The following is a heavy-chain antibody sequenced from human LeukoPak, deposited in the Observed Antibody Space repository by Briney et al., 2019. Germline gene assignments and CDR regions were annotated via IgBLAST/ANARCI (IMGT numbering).Heavy chain of an antibody. D-gene: IGHD5-12*01. CDR1: GFTFSDFG. Sequence: GRSLSLSRAASGFTFSDFGIHWVRQAPGKGLEWVAVISYDGSKKYYGDSVKGRFTNSRDSSKNTLYLQMNSLRTEDTAVYYCARIHSGYDPPYSYYGMDVWGRGTRVTVSS. CDR2: ISYDGSKK. J-gene: IGHJ6*04. CDR3: ARIHSGYDPPYSYYGMDV. V-gene: IGHV3-30*04.